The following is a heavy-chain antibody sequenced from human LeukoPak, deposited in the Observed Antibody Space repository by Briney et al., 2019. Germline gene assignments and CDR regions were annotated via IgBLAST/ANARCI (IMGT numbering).Heavy chain of an antibody. CDR1: GFTFNNYA. J-gene: IGHJ4*02. V-gene: IGHV3-23*01. CDR3: AKGSVYGDYYFDY. Sequence: GGSLRLSCAASGFTFNNYAMNWVRHAPGEGLEWVSAISVSGGSTYYADSVKGRFTISRDNSKNTLFLQMSSLRAEDTALYYCAKGSVYGDYYFDYWGQGTLVTVSS. D-gene: IGHD4-17*01. CDR2: ISVSGGST.